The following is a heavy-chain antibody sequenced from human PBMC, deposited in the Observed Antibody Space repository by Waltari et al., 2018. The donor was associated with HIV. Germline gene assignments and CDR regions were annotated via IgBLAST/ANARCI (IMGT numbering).Heavy chain of an antibody. D-gene: IGHD1-7*01. J-gene: IGHJ4*02. V-gene: IGHV3-48*04. CDR3: ARDTPYNWNYPGGYFDY. Sequence: EVQLVESGGGLVQPGGSLSLSCAASGFTFRSYSMNWVRQAPGKGLEWVSYISSSSSTIYYADSVKGRFTISRDNAKNSLYLQMNSLRAEDTAVYYCARDTPYNWNYPGGYFDYWGQGTLVTVSS. CDR2: ISSSSSTI. CDR1: GFTFRSYS.